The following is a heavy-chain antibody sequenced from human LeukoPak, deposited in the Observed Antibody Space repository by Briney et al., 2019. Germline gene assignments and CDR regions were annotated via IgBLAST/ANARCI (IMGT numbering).Heavy chain of an antibody. J-gene: IGHJ6*04. CDR1: GGSISSGDYY. V-gene: IGHV4-30-4*01. CDR3: ARGTVTTGYYYYGMDV. CDR2: FYYSGST. D-gene: IGHD4-17*01. Sequence: SQTLSLTCTVSGGSISSGDYYWSWIRQPPGKGLEWIGYFYYSGSTYYNPSLKSRVTISVDTSKNQFSLELSSVTAADTAVYYCARGTVTTGYYYYGMDVWGKGTTVTVSS.